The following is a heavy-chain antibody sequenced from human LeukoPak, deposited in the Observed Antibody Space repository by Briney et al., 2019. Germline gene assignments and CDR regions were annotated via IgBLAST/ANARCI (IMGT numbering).Heavy chain of an antibody. J-gene: IGHJ4*02. Sequence: PSETLSLTCTVSGGSVNSGNYYWSWIRQPPGKGLEWIGYIFYSGSTSYNPSLKSRVTIFGDTSKNQFSLKLSSVTAADTAVYYCARGSRDSSGYFLRTLYYFDYWGQGTLVTVSS. V-gene: IGHV4-61*01. CDR2: IFYSGST. CDR3: ARGSRDSSGYFLRTLYYFDY. CDR1: GGSVNSGNYY. D-gene: IGHD3-22*01.